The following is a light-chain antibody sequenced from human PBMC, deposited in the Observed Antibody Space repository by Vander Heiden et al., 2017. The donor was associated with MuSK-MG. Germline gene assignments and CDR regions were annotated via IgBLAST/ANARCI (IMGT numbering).Light chain of an antibody. V-gene: IGKV4-1*01. Sequence: DIVMTQSPDSLAVSLGERATINCKSSQSVLYSSNNKNYLAWYQQKPGQPPKLLIYWASTRESGVPDRFSASGSGTDFTLTISSLQAEDVAVYYCQQYYGTPQAFGHGTKVDIK. J-gene: IGKJ3*01. CDR2: WAS. CDR1: QSVLYSSNNKNY. CDR3: QQYYGTPQA.